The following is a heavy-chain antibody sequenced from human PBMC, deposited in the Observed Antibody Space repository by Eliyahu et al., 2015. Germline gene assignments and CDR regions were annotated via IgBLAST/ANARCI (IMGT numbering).Heavy chain of an antibody. J-gene: IGHJ4*02. CDR1: GFTVSSNY. D-gene: IGHD6-13*01. CDR3: ARARTRIAAAGTHYY. V-gene: IGHV3-66*01. CDR2: IYSGGST. Sequence: EVQLVESGGGLVQPGGSLRLSCAASGFTVSSNYMXXVRQAPGKGLXWVSVIYSGGSTYYADSVKGRFTISRDNSKNTLYLQMNSLRAEDTAVYYCARARTRIAAAGTHYYWGQGTLVTVSS.